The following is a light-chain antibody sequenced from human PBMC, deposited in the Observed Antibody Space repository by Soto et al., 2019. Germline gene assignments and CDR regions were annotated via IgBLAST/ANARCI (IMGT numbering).Light chain of an antibody. CDR3: HQYRDLPQT. Sequence: ETVLTQSPGTLSLSPGERATLSCRASQSVRSNYLAWYQQKPGQAPRLLIYNSSTWATGIPDRFSGSGSVTDFTLTISRLEPEDFALYYCHQYRDLPQTFGQGTKV. CDR2: NSS. V-gene: IGKV3-20*01. CDR1: QSVRSNY. J-gene: IGKJ1*01.